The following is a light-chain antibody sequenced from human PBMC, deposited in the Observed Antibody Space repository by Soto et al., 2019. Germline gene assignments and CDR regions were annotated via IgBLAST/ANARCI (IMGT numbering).Light chain of an antibody. CDR3: MQPLQTPPLT. V-gene: IGKV2-28*01. CDR1: QSLLHSNGYNY. Sequence: DIVMTQSPLSQPVTPGEPASISCRSSQSLLHSNGYNYLDWYLQKPGQSPQLLIYLGSNRASGVPDRFSGSGSGTDFTLKISRVEAEDVGVYYCMQPLQTPPLTFGGGTKVEIK. CDR2: LGS. J-gene: IGKJ4*01.